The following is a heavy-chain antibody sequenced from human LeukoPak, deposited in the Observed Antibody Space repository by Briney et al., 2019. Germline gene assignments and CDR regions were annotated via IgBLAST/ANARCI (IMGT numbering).Heavy chain of an antibody. Sequence: SVNVSCKASGGIFISYAISWVRQAPGQGLEWMGRIIPIFGTGNDAQKFQGRVTITTDEATSTAYMELSSLRSEDTAVYYCASNSRGYSYGDALDYWGQGTLVTVSS. CDR3: ASNSRGYSYGDALDY. V-gene: IGHV1-69*05. J-gene: IGHJ4*02. CDR2: IIPIFGTG. D-gene: IGHD5-18*01. CDR1: GGIFISYA.